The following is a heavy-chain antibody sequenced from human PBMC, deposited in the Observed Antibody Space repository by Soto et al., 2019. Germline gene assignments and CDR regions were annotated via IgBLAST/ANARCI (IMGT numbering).Heavy chain of an antibody. V-gene: IGHV5-51*01. CDR3: ARHGYRSSPRRAGYYYGMDV. CDR2: IYPGDSDT. D-gene: IGHD6-6*01. CDR1: GYSFTSYW. J-gene: IGHJ6*02. Sequence: GESLKISCKGSGYSFTSYWIGWVRQMPGKGLEWMGIIYPGDSDTRYSPSFQGQVTISADKSISTAYLQWSSLKASDTAMYYCARHGYRSSPRRAGYYYGMDVWGQGTTVTVSS.